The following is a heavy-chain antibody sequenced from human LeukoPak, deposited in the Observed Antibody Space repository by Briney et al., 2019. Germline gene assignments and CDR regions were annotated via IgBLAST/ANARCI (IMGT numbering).Heavy chain of an antibody. V-gene: IGHV3-9*01. D-gene: IGHD3-22*01. Sequence: GGSLRLSCAASGFTFDDYAMHWVRQAPGKGLEWVSGISWNGGRIRYADSVKGRLTISRDNAKNSLYLQMNSLRAEDTALYYCARDHYYDSSGYHYFDHWGQGTLVTVSS. CDR1: GFTFDDYA. CDR2: ISWNGGRI. J-gene: IGHJ4*02. CDR3: ARDHYYDSSGYHYFDH.